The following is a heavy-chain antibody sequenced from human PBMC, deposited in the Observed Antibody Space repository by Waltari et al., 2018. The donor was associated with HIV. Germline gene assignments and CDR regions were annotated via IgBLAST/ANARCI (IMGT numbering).Heavy chain of an antibody. CDR1: GYTLTELS. Sequence: QVQLVQSGAEVKKPGASVTVSCKVSGYTLTELSMHWVRPAPGKGLEWMGGFDPEDGETIYAQKFQGRVTMTEDTSTDTAYMELSSLRSEDTAVYYCATTAFSSGYYLDAFDIWGQGTMVTVSS. CDR3: ATTAFSSGYYLDAFDI. V-gene: IGHV1-24*01. CDR2: FDPEDGET. D-gene: IGHD3-22*01. J-gene: IGHJ3*02.